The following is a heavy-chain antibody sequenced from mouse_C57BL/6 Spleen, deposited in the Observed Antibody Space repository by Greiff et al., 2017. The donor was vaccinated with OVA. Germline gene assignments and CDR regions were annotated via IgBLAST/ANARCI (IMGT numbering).Heavy chain of an antibody. CDR3: ARYHYTYWDFDV. CDR2: INPGSGGT. J-gene: IGHJ1*03. Sequence: QVQLQQSGAELVRPGTSVKVSCKASRYAFTNYLIEWVKQRPGQGLEWIGVINPGSGGTNYNEKFKGKATLTADKSSSTAYMQLSSLTSEDSAVYFCARYHYTYWDFDVWGTGTTVTVSS. V-gene: IGHV1-54*01. D-gene: IGHD2-12*01. CDR1: RYAFTNYL.